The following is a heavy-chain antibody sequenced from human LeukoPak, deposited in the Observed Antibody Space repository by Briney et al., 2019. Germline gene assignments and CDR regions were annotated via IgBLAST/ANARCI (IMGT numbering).Heavy chain of an antibody. J-gene: IGHJ4*02. CDR1: GGSFSGYY. D-gene: IGHD3-22*01. V-gene: IGHV4-34*01. CDR2: INHSGST. Sequence: SETLSLTCAVYGGSFSGYYWSWIRQPPGKGLEWIGEINHSGSTNYNPSLRSRVTISVDTSKNQFSLKLSSVTAADTAVYYCARGSSGYYSLYYFDYWGQGTLVTVSS. CDR3: ARGSSGYYSLYYFDY.